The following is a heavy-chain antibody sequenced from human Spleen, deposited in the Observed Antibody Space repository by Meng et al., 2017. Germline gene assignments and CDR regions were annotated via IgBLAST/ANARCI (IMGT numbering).Heavy chain of an antibody. J-gene: IGHJ5*02. CDR2: IIPIFGTA. CDR1: GGTFSSYA. D-gene: IGHD3-16*02. CDR3: ARDRGDYVWGSYRLYNWFDP. V-gene: IGHV1-69*01. Sequence: QVRRVQAGVEGKEPVSSVKVSIKASGGTFSSYAISWVRQAPGQGLEWMGGIIPIFGTANYAQKFQGRVTITADESTSTAYMELSSLRSEDTAVYYCARDRGDYVWGSYRLYNWFDPWGQGTLVTVSS.